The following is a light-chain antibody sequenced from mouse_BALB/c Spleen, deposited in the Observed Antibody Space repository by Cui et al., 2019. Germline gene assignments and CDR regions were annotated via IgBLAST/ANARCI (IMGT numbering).Light chain of an antibody. CDR3: HQWSSYPWA. J-gene: IGKJ1*01. V-gene: IGKV4-80*01. Sequence: QIVLTQSPAIMSAALGEEITLTCSASSSVSYMHWYQQKSGPAPKLLIYSTSNLASGVPSRFSGSGSGTFYSLTISGVEAEDAADYYCHQWSSYPWAFGGGTKLEIK. CDR1: SSVSY. CDR2: STS.